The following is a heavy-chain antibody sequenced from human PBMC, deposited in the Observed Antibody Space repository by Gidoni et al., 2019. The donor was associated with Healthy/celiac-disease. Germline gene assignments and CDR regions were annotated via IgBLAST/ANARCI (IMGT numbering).Heavy chain of an antibody. J-gene: IGHJ4*02. D-gene: IGHD6-6*01. V-gene: IGHV3-30-3*01. CDR1: ASTFSSYA. CDR3: AREFEYSSFDY. Sequence: QLQLMHSRGGVDQPGRSLRPSCAASASTFSSYAMHWVRQAPGKGLEWVAVISYDGSNKDYADSVKGRFTISRDNSKNTLYLQMNSLRAEDTAVYYCAREFEYSSFDYWGQGTLVTVSS. CDR2: ISYDGSNK.